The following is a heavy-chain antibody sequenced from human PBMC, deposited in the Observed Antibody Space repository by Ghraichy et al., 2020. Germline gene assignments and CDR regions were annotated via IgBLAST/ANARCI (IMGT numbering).Heavy chain of an antibody. CDR2: IDWDDDK. CDR1: GFSLSTSGMC. D-gene: IGHD6-19*01. V-gene: IGHV2-70*11. J-gene: IGHJ6*02. CDR3: ARNRRAVAGGPGGQTYYYGMDV. Sequence: GPTLVKPTQTLTLTCTFSGFSLSTSGMCVSWIRQPPGKALEWLARIDWDDDKYYSTSLKTRLTISKDTSKNQVVITMTNMDPVDTATYYCARNRRAVAGGPGGQTYYYGMDVWGQGTTVTVSS.